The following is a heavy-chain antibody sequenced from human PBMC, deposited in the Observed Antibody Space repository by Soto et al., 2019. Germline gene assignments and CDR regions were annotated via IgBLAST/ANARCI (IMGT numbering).Heavy chain of an antibody. CDR2: IYPGDSDT. CDR1: GYSFTNYW. J-gene: IGHJ4*02. V-gene: IGHV5-51*01. D-gene: IGHD5-12*01. Sequence: PGESLKISCKGSGYSFTNYWISWVRQMPGKGLECMGIIYPGDSDTRYSPSFQGQVTISVDKSISTAYLHWSSLKASDTAMYYCARHTDGYTTPFDYWGQGTLVTVSS. CDR3: ARHTDGYTTPFDY.